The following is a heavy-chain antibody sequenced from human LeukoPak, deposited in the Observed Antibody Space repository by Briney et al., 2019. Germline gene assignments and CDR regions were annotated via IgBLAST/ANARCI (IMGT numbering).Heavy chain of an antibody. CDR3: ARGGYTVTTYRVY. D-gene: IGHD4-17*01. CDR2: ISSSGSTI. J-gene: IGHJ4*02. Sequence: GGSLRLSCAASGFTFSTYWMSWVRQAPGKGLEWVSYISSSGSTIYYADSVKGRFTISRDNAKNSLYLQMNSLRAEDTAVYYCARGGYTVTTYRVYWGQGTLVTVSS. CDR1: GFTFSTYW. V-gene: IGHV3-48*04.